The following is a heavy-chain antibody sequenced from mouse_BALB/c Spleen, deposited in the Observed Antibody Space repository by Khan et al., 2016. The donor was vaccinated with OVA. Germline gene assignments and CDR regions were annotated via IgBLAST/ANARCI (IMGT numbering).Heavy chain of an antibody. Sequence: QVQLKESGPGLVAPSQTLSITCTVSGFSLSNYGVHWVRQPPGQGLEWLGVIWAGGSTNHNSALMSRLTISNDNSQSQVFLQMNSLQTDDTAMYVCARPFYNSACVAYWGQGTLVTVSA. CDR3: ARPFYNSACVAY. V-gene: IGHV2-9*02. CDR1: GFSLSNYG. D-gene: IGHD6-1*01. J-gene: IGHJ3*01. CDR2: IWAGGST.